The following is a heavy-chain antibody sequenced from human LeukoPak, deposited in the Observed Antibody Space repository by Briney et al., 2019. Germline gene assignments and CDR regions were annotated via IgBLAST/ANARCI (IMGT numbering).Heavy chain of an antibody. CDR3: ARVDLIDGYNYDY. J-gene: IGHJ4*02. Sequence: GGSLRLSCAASGFTFSSYSMNWVRQAPGKGLEWVSSISSSSSYIYYADSVKGRFTISRDNAKNSLYLQMNSLRAEDTAVYYCARVDLIDGYNYDYWGQGTLVTVSS. CDR1: GFTFSSYS. D-gene: IGHD5-24*01. CDR2: ISSSSSYI. V-gene: IGHV3-21*01.